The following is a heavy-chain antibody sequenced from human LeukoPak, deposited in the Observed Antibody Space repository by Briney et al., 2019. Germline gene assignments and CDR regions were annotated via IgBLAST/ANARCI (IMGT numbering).Heavy chain of an antibody. CDR2: ISSSGSTI. D-gene: IGHD6-13*01. V-gene: IGHV3-48*03. Sequence: GGSLRLSCAASGFSFSSYEMNWVRQAPGKGLEWVSYISSSGSTIYYADSVKGRFTISRDNAKNSLYLQMNSLRAEDTAVYYCASTRRIAAAALYFDYWGQGTLVTVSS. CDR1: GFSFSSYE. J-gene: IGHJ4*02. CDR3: ASTRRIAAAALYFDY.